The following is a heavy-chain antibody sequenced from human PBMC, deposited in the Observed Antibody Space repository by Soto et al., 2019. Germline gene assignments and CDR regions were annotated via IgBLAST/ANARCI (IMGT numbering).Heavy chain of an antibody. CDR3: ARDTHEFWTSYWFDP. CDR1: GYTFNTYG. CDR2: ISAYDGKT. D-gene: IGHD3-3*01. J-gene: IGHJ5*02. V-gene: IGHV1-18*01. Sequence: SVKVSCKTSGYTFNTYGINWVRQAPGQGLELMGWISAYDGKTTYAEKFQGRVTLTTDTSTSTAYMELRSLRSDDTAIYYCARDTHEFWTSYWFDPWGQGTPVTVYS.